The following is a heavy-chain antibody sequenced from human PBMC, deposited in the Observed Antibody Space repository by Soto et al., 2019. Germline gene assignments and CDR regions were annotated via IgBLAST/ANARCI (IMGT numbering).Heavy chain of an antibody. D-gene: IGHD1-1*01. CDR2: IYYSGST. CDR1: GGSISSSNHY. Sequence: SETLSLTCAVSGGSISSSNHYWDWTRQPPGKGPEWIGRIYYSGSTYYNPSLKSRVTISVDTSKNQFSLKLSSVTAADTAVYYCARRELEPTNNDAFHIWGQGTMVTVSS. V-gene: IGHV4-39*01. J-gene: IGHJ3*02. CDR3: ARRELEPTNNDAFHI.